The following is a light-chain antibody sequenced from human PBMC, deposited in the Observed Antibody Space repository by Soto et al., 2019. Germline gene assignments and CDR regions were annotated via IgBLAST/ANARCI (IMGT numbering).Light chain of an antibody. Sequence: QSVLTQPASVSGSPGQSITISCTGTSSDVGGYNSVSWYQQHPGKAPKLMIYEVTNRPSGVSNRFSGSQSGNTASLTISGXQAEDEAYYYCNSYSSTSHVVFGGGTXL. J-gene: IGLJ2*01. CDR1: SSDVGGYNS. V-gene: IGLV2-14*01. CDR3: NSYSSTSHVV. CDR2: EVT.